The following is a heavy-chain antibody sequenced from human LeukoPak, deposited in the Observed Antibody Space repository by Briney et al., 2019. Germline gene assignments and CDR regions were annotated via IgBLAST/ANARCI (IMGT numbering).Heavy chain of an antibody. CDR3: ARERGSSYPYYFDY. V-gene: IGHV4-34*01. CDR1: GGSFSGYY. CDR2: INHSGST. D-gene: IGHD6-6*01. J-gene: IGHJ4*02. Sequence: SETLSLTCAVYGGSFSGYYWSWIRQPPGKGLEWIGEINHSGSTNYNPSLKSRVTISVDTSKNQFSLKLSSVTAADTAVYYCARERGSSYPYYFDYWGQGTLVTVSS.